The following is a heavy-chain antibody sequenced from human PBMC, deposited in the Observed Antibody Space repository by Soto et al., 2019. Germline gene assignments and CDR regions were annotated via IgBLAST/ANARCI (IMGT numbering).Heavy chain of an antibody. V-gene: IGHV3-23*01. CDR1: GFTFNSYA. Sequence: GGSLRLSCAASGFTFNSYAMSWVRQAPGKGLEWVSGISGSGDHTYYADSVKGRFTISRDNSKNTLYVQMDSLRAEDTALYYCAIESSDWSVPNFDLRGQGTLVTVSS. CDR3: AIESSDWSVPNFDL. D-gene: IGHD6-13*01. J-gene: IGHJ4*02. CDR2: ISGSGDHT.